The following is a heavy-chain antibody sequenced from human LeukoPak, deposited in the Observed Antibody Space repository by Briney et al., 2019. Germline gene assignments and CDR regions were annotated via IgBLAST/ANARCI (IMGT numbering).Heavy chain of an antibody. CDR2: ISAYNGNT. V-gene: IGHV1-18*01. CDR3: ARTPVAVAGENWFDP. D-gene: IGHD6-19*01. CDR1: GYTFTSYG. Sequence: GASVKVSCKASGYTFTSYGISWVRQAPGQGLEWMGWISAYNGNTNYAQKLQGRVTMTTDTSTSTAYMELSRLRSDDTAVYYCARTPVAVAGENWFDPWGQGTLVTVSS. J-gene: IGHJ5*02.